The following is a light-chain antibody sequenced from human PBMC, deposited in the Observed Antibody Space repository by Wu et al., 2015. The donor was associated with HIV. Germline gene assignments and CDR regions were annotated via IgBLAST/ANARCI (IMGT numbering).Light chain of an antibody. CDR1: QSISSRH. CDR3: QLYGSSQWT. V-gene: IGKV3-20*01. CDR2: LAS. Sequence: EVVLTQSPGTLSLSPGERATLSCRASQSISSRHLAWYQQKPGQPPRLLIYLASSRATGTPDRFSGSGSGTDFTLTISRLEPEDFAVYYCQLYGSSQWTFGQGTKVEIK. J-gene: IGKJ1*01.